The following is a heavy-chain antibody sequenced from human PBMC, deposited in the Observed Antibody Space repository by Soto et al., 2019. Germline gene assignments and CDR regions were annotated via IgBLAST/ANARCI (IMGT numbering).Heavy chain of an antibody. CDR2: IIHSEST. CDR3: ARQRPTDGRWEFANYYGMDV. CDR1: GGSSSAYY. D-gene: IGHD1-26*01. V-gene: IGHV4-34*12. J-gene: IGHJ6*02. Sequence: SETLSLTCAVYGGSSSAYYWSWVRQPPGKGLEWIGEIIHSESTKYNPSLKSRVTISVDTSKNQFSLKLSSVTAADTAVYYCARQRPTDGRWEFANYYGMDVWGQGTPVTVSS.